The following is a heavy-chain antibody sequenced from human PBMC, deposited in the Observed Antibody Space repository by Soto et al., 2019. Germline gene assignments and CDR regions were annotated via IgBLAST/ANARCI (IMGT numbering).Heavy chain of an antibody. J-gene: IGHJ4*02. Sequence: PVGSLRLSCAASGFTFSSYAMHWVRQAPGKGLEWVAVISYDGSNKYYADSVKGRFTISRDNSKNTLYLQMNSLRAEDTAVYYCARDPAMTTVTHYFDYWGQGTLVTVSS. D-gene: IGHD4-17*01. V-gene: IGHV3-30-3*01. CDR3: ARDPAMTTVTHYFDY. CDR1: GFTFSSYA. CDR2: ISYDGSNK.